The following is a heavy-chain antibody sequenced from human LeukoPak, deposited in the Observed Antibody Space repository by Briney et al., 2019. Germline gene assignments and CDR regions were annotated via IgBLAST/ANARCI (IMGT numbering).Heavy chain of an antibody. CDR3: ARETRRWFDP. V-gene: IGHV3-53*01. CDR2: IYSGGST. CDR1: GFTVSSNY. Sequence: GGSLRLSCAASGFTVSSNYMSWVRQAPGRGLEWVSVIYSGGSTYYADSVKGRFTISRDNSKNTLYLQMNSLRAEDTAVLYCARETRRWFDPWGQGTLVTVSS. J-gene: IGHJ5*02.